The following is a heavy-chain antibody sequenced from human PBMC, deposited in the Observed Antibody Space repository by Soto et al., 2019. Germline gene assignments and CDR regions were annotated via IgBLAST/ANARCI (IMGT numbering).Heavy chain of an antibody. CDR3: AREPGNYFDY. J-gene: IGHJ4*02. V-gene: IGHV4-61*01. CDR2: IYYSGSI. Sequence: SETLSLTCSVSGGSVSSGSYYWSWIRQPPGKGLEYFGYIYYSGSINYNPSLKSRVTISIDTSKNQFSLKLSSVTAADTAVYYCAREPGNYFDYWGQGTLVTVSS. D-gene: IGHD3-10*01. CDR1: GGSVSSGSYY.